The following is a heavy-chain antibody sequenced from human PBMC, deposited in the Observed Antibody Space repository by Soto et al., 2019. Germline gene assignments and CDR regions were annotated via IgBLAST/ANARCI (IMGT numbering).Heavy chain of an antibody. Sequence: ASVKVSCKASGYTFSSYYMNWVRQAPGQGLEWLGIINPSFGYTTYAQKFQGRVTMTRDTSTSTVYMELSSLSSEDTAVYYCARSRLMVYDAFDIWGHGTMVTVSS. CDR3: ARSRLMVYDAFDI. V-gene: IGHV1-46*01. CDR1: GYTFSSYY. J-gene: IGHJ3*02. D-gene: IGHD2-8*01. CDR2: INPSFGYT.